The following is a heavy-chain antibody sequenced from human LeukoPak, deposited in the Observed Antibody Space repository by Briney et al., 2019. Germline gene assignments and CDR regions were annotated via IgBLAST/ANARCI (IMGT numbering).Heavy chain of an antibody. J-gene: IGHJ5*02. V-gene: IGHV4-34*01. Sequence: SETLSLTCAVYGGSFSGYYWSWIRQPPGKGLEWIGEINHSGSTNYNPSLKSRVTISVDTSKNQFSLTLSSVTAADTAVYYWARGSKYYDFWSGRNWFDPWGQGTLVTVSS. D-gene: IGHD3-3*01. CDR2: INHSGST. CDR1: GGSFSGYY. CDR3: ARGSKYYDFWSGRNWFDP.